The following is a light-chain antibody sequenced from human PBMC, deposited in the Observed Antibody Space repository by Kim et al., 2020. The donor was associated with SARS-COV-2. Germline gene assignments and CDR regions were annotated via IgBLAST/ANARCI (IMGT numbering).Light chain of an antibody. V-gene: IGKV3-11*01. CDR3: QQRGSWPPT. J-gene: IGKJ1*01. CDR1: QSVSSF. Sequence: LSPGEGATLSCRASQSVSSFLAWYQQKPGQAPRLLIYDASNRATGIPARFSGSGSGTDFTLTISSLEPEDFAVFYCQQRGSWPPTFGQGTKVDIK. CDR2: DAS.